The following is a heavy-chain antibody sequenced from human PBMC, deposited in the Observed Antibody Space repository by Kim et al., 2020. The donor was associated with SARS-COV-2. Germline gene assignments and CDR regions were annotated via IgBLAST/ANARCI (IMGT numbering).Heavy chain of an antibody. CDR2: IFYSGST. J-gene: IGHJ5*02. Sequence: TLSLTCTVSGGSISSGGYYWSWIRQHPGKGLEWIGYIFYSGSTYYNPSLKSRLTISLDTSKNQFSLNLSSVTAADTAVYYCARVLAYCGGDCYSRWFDPWGQGTLVTVSS. CDR3: ARVLAYCGGDCYSRWFDP. D-gene: IGHD2-21*01. CDR1: GGSISSGGYY. V-gene: IGHV4-31*03.